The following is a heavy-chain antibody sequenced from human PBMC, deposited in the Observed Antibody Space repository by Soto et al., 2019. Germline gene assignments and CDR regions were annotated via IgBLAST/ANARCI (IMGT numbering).Heavy chain of an antibody. CDR1: GGTFSSYA. J-gene: IGHJ5*02. CDR3: ARGALRDYDSSGYYYVLWFDP. V-gene: IGHV1-69*13. CDR2: IIPIFGTA. Sequence: GASVKVSCKASGGTFSSYAISWVRQAPGQGLEWMGGIIPIFGTANYAQKFQGRVTITADESTSTAYMELSSLRSEDTAVYYCARGALRDYDSSGYYYVLWFDPWGQGTLVTVSS. D-gene: IGHD3-22*01.